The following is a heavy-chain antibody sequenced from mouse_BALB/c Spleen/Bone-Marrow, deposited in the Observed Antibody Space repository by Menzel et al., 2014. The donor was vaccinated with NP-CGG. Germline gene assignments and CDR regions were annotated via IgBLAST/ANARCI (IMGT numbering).Heavy chain of an antibody. CDR1: GYTFTSSW. Sequence: QVQLQQSGSELVKPGASVKLSCKASGYTFTSSWMHWAKQRPGQGLEWIGEIHPNSGNTNYNEKFKGKATLTVDTSSSTAYVDLSSLTSEDSAVYYCARSGFDYWGQGTTLTVSS. J-gene: IGHJ2*01. V-gene: IGHV1S130*01. CDR2: IHPNSGNT. CDR3: ARSGFDY. D-gene: IGHD4-1*01.